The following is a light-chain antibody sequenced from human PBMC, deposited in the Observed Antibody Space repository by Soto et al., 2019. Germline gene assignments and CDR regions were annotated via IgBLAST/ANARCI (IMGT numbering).Light chain of an antibody. J-gene: IGLJ3*02. V-gene: IGLV2-14*01. CDR2: EVN. CDR1: SSDIGAYDY. CDR3: SSYAGSSWV. Sequence: QSALTQPASLSGSPGQSITISCTGTSSDIGAYDYVSWFQQHPGKAPKLMISEVNNRPSGVPYRFSGSKSGNAASLTVSGLQGEDEADYYCSSYAGSSWVFGGGTKLTVL.